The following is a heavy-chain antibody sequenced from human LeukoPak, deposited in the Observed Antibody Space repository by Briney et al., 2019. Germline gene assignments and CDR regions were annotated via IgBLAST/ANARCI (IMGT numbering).Heavy chain of an antibody. V-gene: IGHV1-18*01. Sequence: ASVKVSCKASGYTFTSYGISWVRQAPGQGLEWMGWTSAYNGNTNYAQKLQGRVTMTTDTSTSTAYMELRSLRSDDTAVYYCARKFWSGYYVDYWGQGTLVTVSS. CDR3: ARKFWSGYYVDY. D-gene: IGHD3-3*01. CDR1: GYTFTSYG. J-gene: IGHJ4*02. CDR2: TSAYNGNT.